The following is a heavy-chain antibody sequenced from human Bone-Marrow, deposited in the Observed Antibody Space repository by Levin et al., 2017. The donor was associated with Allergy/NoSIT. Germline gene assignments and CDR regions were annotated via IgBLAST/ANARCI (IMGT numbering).Heavy chain of an antibody. CDR3: AREGGVAANWFDP. D-gene: IGHD2-15*01. CDR1: SGSISSSNSY. V-gene: IGHV4-39*07. CDR2: VFHTGST. J-gene: IGHJ5*02. Sequence: SETLSLTCTVSSGSISSSNSYWGWIRQTPGETLEWNGNVFHTGSTYYNPSLKSRVTISVDTSKNQLSLRLNSVTAADTAVYYCAREGGVAANWFDPWGQGTLVTVSS.